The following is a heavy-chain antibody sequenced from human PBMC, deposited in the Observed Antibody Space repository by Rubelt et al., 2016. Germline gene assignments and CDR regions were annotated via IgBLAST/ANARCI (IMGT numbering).Heavy chain of an antibody. CDR2: INSDGSST. CDR3: ASSSGWYFDY. CDR1: GFTFSSYW. J-gene: IGHJ4*02. V-gene: IGHV3-74*01. D-gene: IGHD6-19*01. Sequence: CAASGFTFSSYWMHWVRQAPGKGLVWVSRINSDGSSTSYADSVKGRFTISRDNSKNTLYLQMNSLRAEDTAVYYCASSSGWYFDYWGQGTLATVSS.